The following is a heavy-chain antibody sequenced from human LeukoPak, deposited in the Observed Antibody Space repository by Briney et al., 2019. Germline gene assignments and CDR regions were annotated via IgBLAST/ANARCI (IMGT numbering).Heavy chain of an antibody. V-gene: IGHV3-23*01. D-gene: IGHD6-13*01. CDR3: AKMRRGYTSSSVGY. CDR2: ISDSGATT. Sequence: GGSLRLSCAASGFTFSSYAMSWVRQAPGKGLEWVSTISDSGATTYYADSVKGRFTIPRDNSKNTLYLQMNSLRAEDTAVYYCAKMRRGYTSSSVGYWGQGTLVTVSS. J-gene: IGHJ4*02. CDR1: GFTFSSYA.